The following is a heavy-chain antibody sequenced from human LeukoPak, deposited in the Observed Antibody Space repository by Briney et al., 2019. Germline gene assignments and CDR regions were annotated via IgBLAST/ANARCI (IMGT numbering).Heavy chain of an antibody. CDR3: ARDYYGSGSCYKPNFDY. CDR2: IKQDGSEK. Sequence: GGSLRLSCAASGFTFSSYAMSWVRQAPGKGLEWVANIKQDGSEKYYVDSVKGRFTISRDNAKNSLYLQMNSLRAEDTAVYYCARDYYGSGSCYKPNFDYWGQGTLVTVSS. V-gene: IGHV3-7*01. J-gene: IGHJ4*02. CDR1: GFTFSSYA. D-gene: IGHD3-10*01.